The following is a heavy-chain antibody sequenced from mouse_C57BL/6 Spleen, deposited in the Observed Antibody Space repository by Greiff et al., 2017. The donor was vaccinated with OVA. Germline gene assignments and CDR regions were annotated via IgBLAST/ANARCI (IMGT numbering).Heavy chain of an antibody. CDR3: ARGDYYSSAWFAY. V-gene: IGHV1-55*01. D-gene: IGHD1-1*01. CDR1: GYTFTSYW. J-gene: IGHJ3*01. Sequence: QVQLQQPGAELVKPGASVKMSCKASGYTFTSYWITWVKQRPGQGLEWIGDIYPGSGSTNYNEKFKSKATLTVDTSSSTAYMQLSSLTSEDSAVYDRARGDYYSSAWFAYWGQGTLVTVSA. CDR2: IYPGSGST.